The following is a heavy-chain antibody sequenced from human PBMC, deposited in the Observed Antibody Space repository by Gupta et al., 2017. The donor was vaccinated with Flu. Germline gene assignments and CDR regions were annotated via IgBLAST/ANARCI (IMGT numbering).Heavy chain of an antibody. J-gene: IGHJ4*02. Sequence: EVQLVESGGGLVKPGGSLRPSCAASGFAFGHAWMTWVRQAPGRGLEWVGRIKTKIDGGTADHAAPVKDRFFVSRDDSKNTLYLQMNSLKTEDTAVFYCTTDPLGYCSGGNCFSGLFWCQGTLVNVSS. CDR1: GFAFGHAW. CDR3: TTDPLGYCSGGNCFSGLF. V-gene: IGHV3-15*01. CDR2: IKTKIDGGTA. D-gene: IGHD2-15*01.